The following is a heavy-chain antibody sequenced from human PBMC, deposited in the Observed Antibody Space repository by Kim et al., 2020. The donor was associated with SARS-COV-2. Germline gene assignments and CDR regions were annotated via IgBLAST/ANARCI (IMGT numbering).Heavy chain of an antibody. D-gene: IGHD1-26*01. V-gene: IGHV3-74*01. J-gene: IGHJ4*02. CDR3: ARDRWKSGRNAVEW. Sequence: ADSVKGRFTISRDNAKTTVYLQMNSLRAEDTAVYYCARDRWKSGRNAVEWWGQGTLVTVSS.